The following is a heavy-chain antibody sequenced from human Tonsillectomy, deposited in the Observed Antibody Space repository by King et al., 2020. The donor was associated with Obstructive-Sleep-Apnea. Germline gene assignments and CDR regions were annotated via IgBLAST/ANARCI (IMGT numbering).Heavy chain of an antibody. D-gene: IGHD6-19*01. CDR1: GYIFSNYW. V-gene: IGHV5-51*01. J-gene: IGHJ2*01. Sequence: VQLVESGAEVKKPGESLKISCKGSGYIFSNYWIAWVRQMPGKGLEWMGIIYPGDSDTRYRPSFQGQVTISADKSISTAYLQWSSLKASDTAMYYCARRAEVAGTGYLYLDLWGRGTLVTVSS. CDR2: IYPGDSDT. CDR3: ARRAEVAGTGYLYLDL.